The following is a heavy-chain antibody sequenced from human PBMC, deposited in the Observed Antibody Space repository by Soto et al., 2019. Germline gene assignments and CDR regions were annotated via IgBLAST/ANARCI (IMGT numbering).Heavy chain of an antibody. V-gene: IGHV6-1*01. CDR3: ARGVAGSGFDL. CDR1: GDSVSSNTAA. J-gene: IGHJ4*02. Sequence: SQTLSLTCAISGDSVSSNTAAWSWIRSSPSRGLEWLGRTYYRSNWRHDYAVSVRSRITVNPDTSKNHSSLQLNSVTPDDTAVYYCARGVAGSGFDLWGQGTLVTVSS. CDR2: TYYRSNWRH. D-gene: IGHD6-19*01.